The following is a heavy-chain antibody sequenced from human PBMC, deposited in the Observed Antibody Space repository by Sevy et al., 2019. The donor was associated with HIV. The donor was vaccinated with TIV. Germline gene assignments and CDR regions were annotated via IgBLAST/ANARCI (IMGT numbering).Heavy chain of an antibody. D-gene: IGHD4-17*01. CDR1: GFSLSTSGVG. J-gene: IGHJ4*02. Sequence: SGPTLVNPTQTLTLTCTFSGFSLSTSGVGVGWIRQPPGKALEWLTLIYWDDVKRYSPSLRGGLTITKDTSKSQVVLTMTNMDPVDTATYFCARFNYGDYTAYFDFWGQGTLVTVSS. CDR3: ARFNYGDYTAYFDF. CDR2: IYWDDVK. V-gene: IGHV2-5*02.